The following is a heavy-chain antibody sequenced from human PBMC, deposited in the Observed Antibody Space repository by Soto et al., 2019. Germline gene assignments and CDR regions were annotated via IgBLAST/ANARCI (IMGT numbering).Heavy chain of an antibody. CDR2: IFYSRST. V-gene: IGHV4-59*01. J-gene: IGHJ4*02. Sequence: SETLSLTCTVSGGSIRNYYWSWIRQPPGKGLEWVGYIFYSRSTNYNPSIKSRVTISVDTSKNQFSLKLRSVTTAETAVYYCARLNGYTYAFDYWGQGTLVTVSS. D-gene: IGHD5-18*01. CDR1: GGSIRNYY. CDR3: ARLNGYTYAFDY.